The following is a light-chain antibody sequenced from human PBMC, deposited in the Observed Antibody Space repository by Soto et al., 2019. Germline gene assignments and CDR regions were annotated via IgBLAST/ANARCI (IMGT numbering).Light chain of an antibody. Sequence: EIVLTQSPATLSLSPGERATLSCRASQSVSTYLAWYQQKPGQAPRLFIYDASNRATGIPARFSGSGSGTDFTLTIISLEPEDFAVYYCLQRSKWPLTFGGGTKVEIK. CDR3: LQRSKWPLT. CDR2: DAS. J-gene: IGKJ4*01. V-gene: IGKV3-11*01. CDR1: QSVSTY.